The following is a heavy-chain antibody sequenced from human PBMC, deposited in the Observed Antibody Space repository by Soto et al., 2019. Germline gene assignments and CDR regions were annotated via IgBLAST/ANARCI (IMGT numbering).Heavy chain of an antibody. Sequence: QVQLQESGPGLVKPSQTLSLTCTVSGGSIRSGGYYCIWIRQHPGKGLEWIGYIYYSGSTYYNLSLKSRITISVDTSKNQFSLKLSSVTAADTAVYYCARSSPVVTAPWAKGHLVTVSS. D-gene: IGHD2-21*02. CDR2: IYYSGST. V-gene: IGHV4-31*03. J-gene: IGHJ5*02. CDR3: ARSSPVVTAP. CDR1: GGSIRSGGYY.